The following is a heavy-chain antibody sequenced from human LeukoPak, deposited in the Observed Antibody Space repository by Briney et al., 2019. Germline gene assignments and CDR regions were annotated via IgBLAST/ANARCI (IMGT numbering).Heavy chain of an antibody. V-gene: IGHV1-46*01. CDR2: INPSGGST. D-gene: IGHD3-22*01. J-gene: IGHJ4*02. Sequence: ASVKVSCKASGYTFTSYYIHWVRQAPGQGLEWMGIINPSGGSTSYAQKFQGRVTMTRDASTSTVYMELSSLSSEDTAVYYCARGAGITMIVVVSWPDYWGQGTLVTVSS. CDR3: ARGAGITMIVVVSWPDY. CDR1: GYTFTSYY.